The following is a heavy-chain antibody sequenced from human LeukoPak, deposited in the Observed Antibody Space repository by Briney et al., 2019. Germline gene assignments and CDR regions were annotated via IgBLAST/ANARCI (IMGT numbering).Heavy chain of an antibody. D-gene: IGHD5-24*01. CDR2: IYYSGST. V-gene: IGHV4-39*01. Sequence: SETLSLTCTVSGGSISSSSYYWGWIRQPPGKGLEWIGSIYYSGSTYYNPSLKSRVTISVDTSKNQFSLKLSSVTAADTAVYYCARQGDGYNFHLFVRNYWGQGTLVTVSS. CDR3: ARQGDGYNFHLFVRNY. CDR1: GGSISSSSYY. J-gene: IGHJ4*02.